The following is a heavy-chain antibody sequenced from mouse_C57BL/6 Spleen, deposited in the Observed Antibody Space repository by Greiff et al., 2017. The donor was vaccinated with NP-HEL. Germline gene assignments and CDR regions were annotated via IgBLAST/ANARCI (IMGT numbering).Heavy chain of an antibody. CDR2: IDPSDSYT. CDR1: GYTFTSYW. D-gene: IGHD2-5*01. CDR3: ARRSNRSPMDY. J-gene: IGHJ4*01. V-gene: IGHV1-69*01. Sequence: VQLQQPGAELVMPGASVKLSCKASGYTFTSYWMHWVKQRPGQGLEWIGEIDPSDSYTNYNQKFKGKSTLTVDKSSSTANMQLSSLTSEDAAVYYCARRSNRSPMDYWGQGTSVTVSS.